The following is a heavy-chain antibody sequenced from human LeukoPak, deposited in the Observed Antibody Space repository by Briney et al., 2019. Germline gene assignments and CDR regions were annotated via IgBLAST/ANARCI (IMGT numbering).Heavy chain of an antibody. CDR2: IYSDGST. Sequence: GGSLRLSCAASGFTVSTNYMNWVRQAPGKGLEWVSIIYSDGSTYYADSVKGRFTISRDNSKNTLYFQMNSLRAEDTAVYYCAKDGRYCSGGRCYSDYGGFDFWGREPWSPSPQ. CDR1: GFTVSTNY. V-gene: IGHV3-66*01. D-gene: IGHD2-15*01. J-gene: IGHJ4*02. CDR3: AKDGRYCSGGRCYSDYGGFDF.